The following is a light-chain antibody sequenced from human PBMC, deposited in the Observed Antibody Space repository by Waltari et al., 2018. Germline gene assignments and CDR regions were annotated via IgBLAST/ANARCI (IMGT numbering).Light chain of an antibody. J-gene: IGKJ1*01. Sequence: DVVMTQSPLSLPVTLGQPASISCRSSQSLVSRAGNTYFNWFHQRPGQSPRRLLYKVSNRDVGVPDRFSGSGSGTDFTLRISRVEAEDVGDYYCMQGTHWPWTFGPGTKVEI. V-gene: IGKV2-30*01. CDR3: MQGTHWPWT. CDR1: QSLVSRAGNTY. CDR2: KVS.